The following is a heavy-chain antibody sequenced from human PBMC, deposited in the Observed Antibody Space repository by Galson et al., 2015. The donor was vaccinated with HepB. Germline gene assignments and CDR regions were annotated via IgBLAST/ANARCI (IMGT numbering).Heavy chain of an antibody. Sequence: SVKVSCKASGSTFRTETISWVRQAPGQGPEWMGGIIPLSGTAKYAQKFQGRVTITADESTSTAYMELSSLRSEDTAVYYCAREGKVETGPISPFDYWGQGTLVIVSS. CDR1: GSTFRTET. J-gene: IGHJ4*02. D-gene: IGHD5-18*01. CDR2: IIPLSGTA. V-gene: IGHV1-69*13. CDR3: AREGKVETGPISPFDY.